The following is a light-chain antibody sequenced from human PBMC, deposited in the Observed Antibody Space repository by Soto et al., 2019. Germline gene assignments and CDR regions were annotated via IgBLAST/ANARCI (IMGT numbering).Light chain of an antibody. V-gene: IGLV2-18*02. Sequence: QSVLTQPASVSGSPGQSITISCTGTSSDIGGYNRVSWYQQPPGTAPKLIIYEVNNRPSGVPDRFSGSKSGNTASLTISGLQAEDEADYYCNSFTACSTYVFGTGTKVTVL. CDR2: EVN. CDR3: NSFTACSTYV. CDR1: SSDIGGYNR. J-gene: IGLJ1*01.